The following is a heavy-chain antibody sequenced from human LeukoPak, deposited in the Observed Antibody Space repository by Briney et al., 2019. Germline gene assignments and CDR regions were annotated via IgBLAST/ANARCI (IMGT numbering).Heavy chain of an antibody. V-gene: IGHV3-7*01. CDR2: IKQDGSGK. J-gene: IGHJ3*02. CDR3: ARDRYCSGTTCYYTFDI. Sequence: GGSLRLSCAASGFTFSNYWLSWVRQAPGKGLEWVANIKQDGSGKYYVDSVKGRFTISRDNAKNSLYLQVNSLSAEDTAVYYCARDRYCSGTTCYYTFDIWGQGTMVTVSS. D-gene: IGHD2-2*01. CDR1: GFTFSNYW.